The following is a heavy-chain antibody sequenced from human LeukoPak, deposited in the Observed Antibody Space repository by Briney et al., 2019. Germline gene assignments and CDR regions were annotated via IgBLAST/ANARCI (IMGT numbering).Heavy chain of an antibody. Sequence: GGSLRLSCEASGFTFSRHAMSWVRQAPGKGLEWVSSLSGTGGSTYYADSVKGRLTVSRDNSKNTLYLQMNSLRAEDTAVYYCARDNNSASHYGDFIYWGQGTLVTVSS. CDR3: ARDNNSASHYGDFIY. CDR2: LSGTGGST. V-gene: IGHV3-23*01. CDR1: GFTFSRHA. D-gene: IGHD4-17*01. J-gene: IGHJ4*02.